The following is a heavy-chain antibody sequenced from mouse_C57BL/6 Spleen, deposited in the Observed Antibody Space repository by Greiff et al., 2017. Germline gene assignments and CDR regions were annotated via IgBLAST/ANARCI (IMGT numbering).Heavy chain of an antibody. D-gene: IGHD2-1*01. CDR1: GYTFTSYW. J-gene: IGHJ2*01. Sequence: QVQLQQPGAELVKPGASVKLSCKASGYTFTSYWMHWVKQRPGQGLEWIGMIHPNSGSTNYNEKFKSKATLTEDKSSSTAYMQLSSLTSEDSAVYYCARTDYGNYLYYFDYWGQGTPLTVSS. V-gene: IGHV1-64*01. CDR2: IHPNSGST. CDR3: ARTDYGNYLYYFDY.